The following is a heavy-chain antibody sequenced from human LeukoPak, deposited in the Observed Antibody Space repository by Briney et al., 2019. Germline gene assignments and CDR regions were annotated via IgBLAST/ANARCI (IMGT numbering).Heavy chain of an antibody. CDR3: ARYDSYNNWFDP. CDR1: GGSISSYY. D-gene: IGHD2-21*02. Sequence: PSETLSLTCTVSGGSISSYYWSWIRQPPGKGLEWIGYIYYSGSTNYNPSLKSRVTISVDTSKNQFSLQLTSVTAADTALYYCARYDSYNNWFDPWGQGTLVAVSS. V-gene: IGHV4-59*01. CDR2: IYYSGST. J-gene: IGHJ5*02.